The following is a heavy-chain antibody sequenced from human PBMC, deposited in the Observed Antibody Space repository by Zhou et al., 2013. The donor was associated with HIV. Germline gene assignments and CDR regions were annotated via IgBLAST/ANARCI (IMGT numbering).Heavy chain of an antibody. D-gene: IGHD6-19*01. CDR3: ARSHKWLQLRYQGNFDY. V-gene: IGHV1-2*02. Sequence: QVQLMQSGSEVKKPGASVKVSCKVSGYIFNQYDLHWLRQAPGQGLEWMGWINPRNGDTTYAQDFKGRLTMTRDMSLITVYMELKRLTSEDTAIYFCARSHKWLQLRYQGNFDYWGQGTLVTVSS. CDR2: INPRNGDT. CDR1: GYIFNQYD. J-gene: IGHJ4*02.